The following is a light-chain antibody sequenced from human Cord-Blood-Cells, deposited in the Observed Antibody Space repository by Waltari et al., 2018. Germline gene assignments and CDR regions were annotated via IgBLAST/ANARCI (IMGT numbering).Light chain of an antibody. CDR2: EGS. Sequence: QSALTQPASVSGSPGQSITISCTRPSSGVGSYNLVPWYQQHPGQAPKLMIYEGSKRPSGVSNRFSGSKSGNTASLTISGLQAEDEADYYCCSYAGSSTVFGTGTKVTVL. V-gene: IGLV2-23*03. CDR3: CSYAGSSTV. CDR1: SSGVGSYNL. J-gene: IGLJ1*01.